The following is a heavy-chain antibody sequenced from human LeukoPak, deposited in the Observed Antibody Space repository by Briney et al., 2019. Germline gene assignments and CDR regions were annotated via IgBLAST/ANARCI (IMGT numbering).Heavy chain of an antibody. CDR1: GCIFTGYY. CDR3: ARDIVTTIKGEY. J-gene: IGHJ4*02. V-gene: IGHV1-2*02. Sequence: GASVKVSCKASGCIFTGYYLHGVGQAAGQGVEGMGGSNPNTGDTNYVQNFQGRVTITRDTSISTAYMELSRLTSDDTAVYYCARDIVTTIKGEYWGQGTLVTVST. CDR2: SNPNTGDT. D-gene: IGHD5-12*01.